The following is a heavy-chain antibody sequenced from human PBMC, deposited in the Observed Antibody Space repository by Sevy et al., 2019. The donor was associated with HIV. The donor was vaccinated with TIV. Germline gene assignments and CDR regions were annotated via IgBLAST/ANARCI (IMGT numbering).Heavy chain of an antibody. D-gene: IGHD3-22*01. CDR1: GFTFSSYS. CDR3: ARGWGGVDDSSGYYPGTFDY. Sequence: GGSLRLSCAASGFTFSSYSMNWVRQAPGKGLEWVSSISSSSSYIYYADSVKGRFTISRDNAKNSLYLQMNSLRAEDTAVYYCARGWGGVDDSSGYYPGTFDYWGQGTLVTVSS. CDR2: ISSSSSYI. J-gene: IGHJ4*02. V-gene: IGHV3-21*01.